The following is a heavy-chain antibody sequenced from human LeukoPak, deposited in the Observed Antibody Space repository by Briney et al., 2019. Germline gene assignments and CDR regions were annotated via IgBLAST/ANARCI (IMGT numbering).Heavy chain of an antibody. V-gene: IGHV3-23*01. D-gene: IGHD3-3*01. CDR1: GFTFSSYA. CDR3: AKDSEIYYDFWSVYGGPNWFDP. J-gene: IGHJ5*02. Sequence: GGSLRLSCAASGFTFSSYAMSWVRQAPXXXXXXVXAISGGGSXNSAHSVKGRFTISRDNSKNTLYLQMNSLRAEDRAVYYCAKDSEIYYDFWSVYGGPNWFDPGGQGTLVTVSS. CDR2: ISGGGSX.